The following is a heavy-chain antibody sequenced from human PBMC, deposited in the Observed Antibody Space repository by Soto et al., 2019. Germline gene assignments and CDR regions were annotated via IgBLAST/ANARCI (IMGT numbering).Heavy chain of an antibody. D-gene: IGHD1-26*01. J-gene: IGHJ4*02. CDR3: ARLSVGASAWLSSFDF. CDR1: GGSISSSNW. V-gene: IGHV4-4*02. Sequence: QVQLQESGPGLVKPSGTLSLTCAVSGGSISSSNWWSWVRQTPGKGMEWIGEIYHSGITNYNPSRKSRVNILADKSKNQISLKSNSVTAAYTAVYYCARLSVGASAWLSSFDFWGQGTRVTVSS. CDR2: IYHSGIT.